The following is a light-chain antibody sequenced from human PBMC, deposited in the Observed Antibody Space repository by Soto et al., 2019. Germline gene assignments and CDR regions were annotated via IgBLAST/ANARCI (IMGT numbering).Light chain of an antibody. J-gene: IGKJ1*01. CDR3: QQYDNWLGT. CDR2: DAS. V-gene: IGKV3D-15*01. CDR1: QSVSTN. Sequence: EIVMTQSPATLSVSPGESGTLSCRASQSVSTNLAWYQQTPGQAPRLLIFDASARATGIPARFSGSGSGTEFTLTISSLQSVDFAVYYCQQYDNWLGTFGQGTKVEVK.